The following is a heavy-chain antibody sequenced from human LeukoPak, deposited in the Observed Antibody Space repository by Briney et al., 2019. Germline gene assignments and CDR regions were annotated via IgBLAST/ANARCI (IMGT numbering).Heavy chain of an antibody. Sequence: PGGSLRLSCAASGFTFSNYWMSWVRQAPGKGLEWVANIKQDGSDKYYVDSVKGRFTISRDNAKNSLYLQMNSLRAEDTAVYYCAGDYYSRSGRHAFEIWGQGTMVTVSS. V-gene: IGHV3-7*01. J-gene: IGHJ3*02. CDR2: IKQDGSDK. D-gene: IGHD3-22*01. CDR3: AGDYYSRSGRHAFEI. CDR1: GFTFSNYW.